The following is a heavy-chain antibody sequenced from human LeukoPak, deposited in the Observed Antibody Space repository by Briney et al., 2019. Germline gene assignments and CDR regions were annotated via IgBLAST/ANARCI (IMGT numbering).Heavy chain of an antibody. CDR2: ISSSGSTI. V-gene: IGHV3-48*04. CDR1: GFTFSSYG. Sequence: GGSLRLSCAASGFTFSSYGMNWPRQAPGKGLEWVSYISSSGSTIQYADSVEGRFTISRDNAKNSLYLQMNSLRAEDTAVYYCARVTAVAAPWVYWGQGTQVTVSS. D-gene: IGHD6-19*01. CDR3: ARVTAVAAPWVY. J-gene: IGHJ4*02.